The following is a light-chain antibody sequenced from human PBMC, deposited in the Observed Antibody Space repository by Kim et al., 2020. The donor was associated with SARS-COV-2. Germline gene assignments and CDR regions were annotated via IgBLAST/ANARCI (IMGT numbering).Light chain of an antibody. CDR3: AAWDDSLNGWV. Sequence: QSVLTQPPSASGTPGQRVTISCSGSSSNIGSNPVNWYQQLPGTAPKLLIHSNNQRPSGVPDRFSGSKSGTSASLAISGLQSEDEADYYCAAWDDSLNGWVFGGGTKVTVL. CDR1: SSNIGSNP. J-gene: IGLJ3*02. V-gene: IGLV1-44*01. CDR2: SNN.